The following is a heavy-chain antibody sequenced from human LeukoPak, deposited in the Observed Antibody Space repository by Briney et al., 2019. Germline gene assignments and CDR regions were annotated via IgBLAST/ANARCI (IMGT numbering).Heavy chain of an antibody. Sequence: GSLRLSCAASGFTFSSNAMHWVRQAPGKGLEWVAFIRYDGSDKSYGDSVKGRFTISRDNSKSTLYLQMNSLRTEDTAVYYCAKDGNNSWDPFDYWGQGTLVTVSS. CDR3: AKDGNNSWDPFDY. CDR2: IRYDGSDK. V-gene: IGHV3-30*02. CDR1: GFTFSSNA. D-gene: IGHD1/OR15-1a*01. J-gene: IGHJ4*02.